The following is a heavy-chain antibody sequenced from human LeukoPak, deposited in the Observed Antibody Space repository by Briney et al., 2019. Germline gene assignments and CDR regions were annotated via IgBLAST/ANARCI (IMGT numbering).Heavy chain of an antibody. CDR3: ARRVEYYYDSSGYYLDY. V-gene: IGHV4-61*01. Sequence: SETLSLTCTVSGGSVSSGSYYWSWIRQPPGKGLEWIGYIYYSGSTNYNPSLKSRVTISVDTSKNQFSLKLSSVTAADTAVYYCARRVEYYYDSSGYYLDYWGQGTLVTVSS. D-gene: IGHD3-22*01. CDR1: GGSVSSGSYY. J-gene: IGHJ4*02. CDR2: IYYSGST.